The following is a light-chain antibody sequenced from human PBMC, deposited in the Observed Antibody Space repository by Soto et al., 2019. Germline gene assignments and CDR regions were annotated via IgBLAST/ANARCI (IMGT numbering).Light chain of an antibody. Sequence: QSALTQPASVSGSPGQSITISCTGTSSDVGGYNFVSWYQQHPGKAPKLMIFEVNNRPSGVSNRFSGSKSGNTASLTISGLQAEGEADYYCSSWTSSTTQVLGGGTKLTVL. CDR1: SSDVGGYNF. V-gene: IGLV2-14*01. CDR2: EVN. J-gene: IGLJ2*01. CDR3: SSWTSSTTQV.